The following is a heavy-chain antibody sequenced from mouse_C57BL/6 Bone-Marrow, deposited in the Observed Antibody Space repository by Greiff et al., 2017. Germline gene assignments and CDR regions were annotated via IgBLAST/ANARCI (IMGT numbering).Heavy chain of an antibody. J-gene: IGHJ4*01. Sequence: QVQLQQPGAELVKPGASVKMSCKASGYNFTSYWITWVKQRPGQGLVWIGDIFPGSGSTTYNEKFKSKATLTVDTASCTAYMQLSSLSSEDSAVYYCARRGDPNAMDDWGQGTSVTVSS. CDR2: IFPGSGST. V-gene: IGHV1-55*01. CDR3: ARRGDPNAMDD. CDR1: GYNFTSYW.